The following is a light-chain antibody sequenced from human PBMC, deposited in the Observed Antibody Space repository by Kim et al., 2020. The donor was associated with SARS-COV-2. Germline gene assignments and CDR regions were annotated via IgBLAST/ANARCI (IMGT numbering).Light chain of an antibody. CDR2: GND. Sequence: QSVLTQPPSVSGAPGQRVTISCTGSSANIGANYDVHWYQQFPGKAPKLLIYGNDNRPSGVPDRFSGSKSGTSASLAITGLQSEDEADYYCQSYDSTLSGSVFGGGTKVTVL. CDR3: QSYDSTLSGSV. CDR1: SANIGANYD. J-gene: IGLJ2*01. V-gene: IGLV1-40*01.